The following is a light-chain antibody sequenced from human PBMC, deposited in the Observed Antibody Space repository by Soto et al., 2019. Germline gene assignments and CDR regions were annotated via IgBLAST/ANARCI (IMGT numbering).Light chain of an antibody. CDR3: QQYNSYPST. V-gene: IGKV1-5*01. CDR1: QSISSN. CDR2: DAS. Sequence: DIQLTQSPSTLSASVGDRVTISFRASQSISSNLAWYQQKPGKAPKLLIFDASNMETGVPSRFSGSGSGTDFTLTITSLQPDDFATYHCQQYNSYPSTFGQGTKVDIK. J-gene: IGKJ1*01.